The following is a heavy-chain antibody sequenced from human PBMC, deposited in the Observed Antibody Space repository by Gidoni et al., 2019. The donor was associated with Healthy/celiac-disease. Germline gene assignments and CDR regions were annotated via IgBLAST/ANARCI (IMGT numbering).Heavy chain of an antibody. CDR1: GLTFSSYC. Sequence: QVHLVESGGGVVQPGRSLRLVCAASGLTFSSYCLHWVRQAPGTGLEWVAVIWYDGSNKYYADSVKGRFTISRDNSKNTLYLQMNSLRAEDTAVYYCAREPNFDYYDSSGYPIDYWGQGTLVTVSS. CDR3: AREPNFDYYDSSGYPIDY. D-gene: IGHD3-22*01. CDR2: IWYDGSNK. J-gene: IGHJ4*02. V-gene: IGHV3-33*01.